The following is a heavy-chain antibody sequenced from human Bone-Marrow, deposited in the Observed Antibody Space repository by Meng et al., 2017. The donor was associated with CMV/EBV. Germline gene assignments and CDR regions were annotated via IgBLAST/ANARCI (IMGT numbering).Heavy chain of an antibody. Sequence: TSGVGVGWIRPPPGKALEWLALIYWNDDKRYSPSLKSRLTITKDTSKNQVVLTMTNMDPVDTATYYCAHHFGRSCSSTSCLNWFDPWGQGTLVTVSS. D-gene: IGHD2-2*01. CDR1: TSGVG. CDR2: IYWNDDK. V-gene: IGHV2-5*01. J-gene: IGHJ5*02. CDR3: AHHFGRSCSSTSCLNWFDP.